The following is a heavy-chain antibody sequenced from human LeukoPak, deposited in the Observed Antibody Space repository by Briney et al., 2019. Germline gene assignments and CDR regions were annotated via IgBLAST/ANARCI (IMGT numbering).Heavy chain of an antibody. J-gene: IGHJ4*02. V-gene: IGHV3-23*01. CDR1: GFTFSSYA. D-gene: IGHD5-24*01. CDR2: ISGSGGST. CDR3: AKGGDGYNRFDY. Sequence: GGSLRLSCAASGFTFSSYAMSWVRQAPGKGLEWVSAISGSGGSTYYADSVKGRFTISRDNSKNTLYLQTNSLRAEDTAVYYCAKGGDGYNRFDYWGQGTLVTVSS.